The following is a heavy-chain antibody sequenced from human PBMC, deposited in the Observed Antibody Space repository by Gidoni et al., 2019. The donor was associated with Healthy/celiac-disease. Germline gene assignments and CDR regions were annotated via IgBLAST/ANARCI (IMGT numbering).Heavy chain of an antibody. CDR1: GFTFSSYA. Sequence: QVQLVESGGGVVQPGRSLRLSCAASGFTFSSYAMHWVRQAPGKGLEWVGVISYEGSNKYYADSVKGRFTISRDNSKNTLYLQMNSLRAENTAVYYCARDLASGRGVQTFDYWGQGTLVTVSS. CDR3: ARDLASGRGVQTFDY. V-gene: IGHV3-30-3*01. J-gene: IGHJ4*02. CDR2: ISYEGSNK. D-gene: IGHD3-10*01.